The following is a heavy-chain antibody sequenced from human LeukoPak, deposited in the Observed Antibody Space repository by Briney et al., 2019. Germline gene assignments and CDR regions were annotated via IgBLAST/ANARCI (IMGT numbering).Heavy chain of an antibody. CDR1: GGSISSSNW. CDR2: IYYSGST. J-gene: IGHJ3*02. CDR3: ARGGVAGISVDAFDI. D-gene: IGHD6-19*01. Sequence: SGTLSLTCAVSGGSISSSNWWSWVRQPPGKGLEWIGYIYYSGSTNYNPSLKSRVTISVDTSKNQFSLKLSSVTAADTAVYYCARGGVAGISVDAFDIWGQGTMVTVSS. V-gene: IGHV4-4*02.